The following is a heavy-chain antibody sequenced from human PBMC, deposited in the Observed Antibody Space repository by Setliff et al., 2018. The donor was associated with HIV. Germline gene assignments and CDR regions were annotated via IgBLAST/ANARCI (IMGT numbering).Heavy chain of an antibody. CDR3: ARATFSSSWYPFDGFDI. Sequence: LSLTCTVSGGSISSYYWSWIRQSPGKGPEWIGYIYYSGSTNYNPSLKSRVTILIDTPKNQFSLKLSSVSAADTAVYYCARATFSSSWYPFDGFDIW. CDR1: GGSISSYY. V-gene: IGHV4-59*01. D-gene: IGHD6-13*01. CDR2: IYYSGST. J-gene: IGHJ3*02.